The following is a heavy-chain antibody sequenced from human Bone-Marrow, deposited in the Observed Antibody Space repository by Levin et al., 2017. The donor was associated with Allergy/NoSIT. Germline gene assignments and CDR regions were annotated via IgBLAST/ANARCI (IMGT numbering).Heavy chain of an antibody. CDR2: VYPRDSEV. V-gene: IGHV5-51*01. D-gene: IGHD1-26*01. J-gene: IGHJ4*02. Sequence: PGESLKISCQTSGYSFTAYWIAWVRQMPGKGLEWMGIVYPRDSEVKYNPSFQDQVTISADKSLNTAYLEWSSLQASDTAMYYCAKISRGTYYLCDHWGQGTLVTVSS. CDR3: AKISRGTYYLCDH. CDR1: GYSFTAYW.